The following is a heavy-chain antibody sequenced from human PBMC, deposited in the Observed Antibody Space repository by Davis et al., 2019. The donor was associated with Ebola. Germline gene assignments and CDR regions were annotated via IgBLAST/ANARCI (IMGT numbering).Heavy chain of an antibody. J-gene: IGHJ4*02. CDR3: ARDDSPDPY. V-gene: IGHV3-49*02. CDR2: VRSNAYGMTT. CDR1: CFSFRYYS. Sequence: GESLKISCSASCFSFRYYSMSWVRQAPGKGLEWLGFVRSNAYGMTTEYAASVEGRFTISRDDSKSIAYLQMSSLKIEDTALYYCARDDSPDPYWGQGTLVTVSS. D-gene: IGHD3-22*01.